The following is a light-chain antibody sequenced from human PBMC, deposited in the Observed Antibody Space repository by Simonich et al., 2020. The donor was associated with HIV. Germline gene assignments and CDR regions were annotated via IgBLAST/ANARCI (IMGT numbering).Light chain of an antibody. CDR2: DAS. J-gene: IGKJ5*01. CDR1: QSVSSY. CDR3: QQRRNWPPIT. V-gene: IGKV3-11*01. Sequence: EVVLTQSPATLSLSPGERATLSCRASQSVSSYLAWYQPKPGQAPRLLIYDASNRATGVPARFSGSGSGTDFTLTISSLEPEDFAVYYCQQRRNWPPITFGQGTRLEIK.